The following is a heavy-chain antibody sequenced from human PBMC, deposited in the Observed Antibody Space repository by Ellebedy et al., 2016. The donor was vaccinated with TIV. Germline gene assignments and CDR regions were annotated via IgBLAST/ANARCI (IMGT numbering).Heavy chain of an antibody. CDR2: IFHSGST. D-gene: IGHD5-24*01. V-gene: IGHV4-4*02. CDR3: ARELRGSFFDF. CDR1: GDSISGSDW. Sequence: SETLSLTXHVSGDSISGSDWWSWVRQTPGKGLEWIGEIFHSGSTNYSPSLKSRVTFSIDVSKNEFSLTLTSVTAADTGIYYCARELRGSFFDFWGQGTLVTVSS. J-gene: IGHJ4*03.